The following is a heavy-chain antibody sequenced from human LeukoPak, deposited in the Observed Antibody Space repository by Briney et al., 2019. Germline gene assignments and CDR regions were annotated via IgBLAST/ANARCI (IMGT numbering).Heavy chain of an antibody. CDR1: GGTFSSYA. D-gene: IGHD3-10*01. Sequence: ASVKVSCKASGGTFSSYAISWVRQAPGQGLEWMGWINPNSGGTNYAQKFQGRVTMTRDTSISTAYMELSRLRSDDTAVYYCARDQGGSGSYYKGFDPWGQGTLVTVSS. J-gene: IGHJ5*02. CDR3: ARDQGGSGSYYKGFDP. V-gene: IGHV1-2*02. CDR2: INPNSGGT.